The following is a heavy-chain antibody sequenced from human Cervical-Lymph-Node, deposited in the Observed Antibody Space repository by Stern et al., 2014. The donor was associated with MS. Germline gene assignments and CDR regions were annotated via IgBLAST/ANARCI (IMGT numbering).Heavy chain of an antibody. CDR3: ARKSSSGSCVDY. CDR1: GFTFSSYS. D-gene: IGHD6-13*01. J-gene: IGHJ4*02. CDR2: ISSSSSYI. V-gene: IGHV3-21*01. Sequence: EVHLVESGGGLVKPGGSLRLSCAASGFTFSSYSMNWVRQAPGKGLEWVSSISSSSSYIYYADSEKGRFTISRDNAKNSLYLQMTSMRAEDAAVYYCARKSSSGSCVDYWGQGTLVTVSS.